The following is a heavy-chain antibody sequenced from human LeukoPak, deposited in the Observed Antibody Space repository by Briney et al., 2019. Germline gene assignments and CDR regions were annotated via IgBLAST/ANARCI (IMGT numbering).Heavy chain of an antibody. Sequence: ASVKVSCKASGYTFTGYYMHCVRQAPGQGLEWMGWINPNSGGTNYAQKFQGRVTMTRDTSISTAYMELSRLRSDDTAVYYCARDQGYRSSTSCYATIYYYYGMDVWGQGTTVTVSS. D-gene: IGHD2-2*01. CDR1: GYTFTGYY. V-gene: IGHV1-2*02. J-gene: IGHJ6*02. CDR3: ARDQGYRSSTSCYATIYYYYGMDV. CDR2: INPNSGGT.